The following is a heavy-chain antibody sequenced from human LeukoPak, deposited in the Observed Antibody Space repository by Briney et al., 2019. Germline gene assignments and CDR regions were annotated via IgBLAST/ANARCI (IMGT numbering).Heavy chain of an antibody. J-gene: IGHJ4*02. V-gene: IGHV3-74*01. CDR2: IANDGKI. D-gene: IGHD1-26*01. CDR1: GFTFSSYM. CDR3: ARDWRGSLDY. Sequence: GGSLRLSCAASGFTFSSYMMHWVRQAPGKGLVWVSHIANDGKIRYADSVKGRFTISRDNAKNTLYLQMNSLRAGDTAVYYCARDWRGSLDYWGQGTLVTVSS.